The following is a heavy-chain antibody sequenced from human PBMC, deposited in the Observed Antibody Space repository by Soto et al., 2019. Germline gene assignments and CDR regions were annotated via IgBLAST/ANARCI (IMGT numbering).Heavy chain of an antibody. CDR2: INPNSGGT. V-gene: IGHV1-2*04. J-gene: IGHJ4*02. D-gene: IGHD2-15*01. CDR3: ARDRCSGGSCYLDSDY. Sequence: ASVKVSCKASGYTFTGYYMHWVRQAPGQGLEWMGWINPNSGGTNYAQKFQGWVTMTRDTSISTAYMELSRLRSDDTAVYYCARDRCSGGSCYLDSDYWGQGTLVTVSS. CDR1: GYTFTGYY.